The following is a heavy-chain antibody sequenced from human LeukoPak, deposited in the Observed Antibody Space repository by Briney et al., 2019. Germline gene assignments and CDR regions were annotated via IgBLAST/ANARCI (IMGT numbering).Heavy chain of an antibody. D-gene: IGHD3-10*01. CDR1: GFSLSTSGVG. V-gene: IGHV2-5*01. CDR2: IYWNDDK. J-gene: IGHJ5*02. CDR3: AHSSAYTVKYYYGSGSPTNWFDP. Sequence: SGPALVNPTQTLTLTCTFSGFSLSTSGVGVGWIRQPPGKALEWLALIYWNDDKRYSPSLKSRLTITKDTSKNQVVLTMTNMDPVDTATYYCAHSSAYTVKYYYGSGSPTNWFDPWGQGSLVTVSS.